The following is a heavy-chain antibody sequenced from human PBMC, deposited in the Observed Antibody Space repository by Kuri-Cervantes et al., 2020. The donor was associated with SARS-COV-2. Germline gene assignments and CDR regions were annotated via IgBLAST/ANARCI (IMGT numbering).Heavy chain of an antibody. CDR3: ARHQLVIPAADPYNYFDP. D-gene: IGHD2-2*01. CDR2: ILYNGNT. V-gene: IGHV4-39*01. CDR1: GGSISTGSYY. Sequence: GSLRLSCTVSGGSISTGSYYWGWIRQPPGKGLEWIGSILYNGNTHYKASLNSRVTISVDTSKNQFSLRLTSVTAADTAVYYCARHQLVIPAADPYNYFDPWGQGSLVTVSS. J-gene: IGHJ5*02.